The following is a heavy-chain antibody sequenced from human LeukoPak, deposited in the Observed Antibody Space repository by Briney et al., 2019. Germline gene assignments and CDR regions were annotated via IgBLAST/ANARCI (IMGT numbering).Heavy chain of an antibody. D-gene: IGHD3-10*01. V-gene: IGHV3-21*01. Sequence: PGGSLRLSCAASGFTFSSYSMNWVRQAPGEGLEWVSSISSSSSYIYYADSVKGRFTISRDNAKNSLYLQMNSLRAEDTAVYYCARARITMVQGFNLWGQGTLVTVSS. CDR2: ISSSSSYI. CDR3: ARARITMVQGFNL. J-gene: IGHJ4*02. CDR1: GFTFSSYS.